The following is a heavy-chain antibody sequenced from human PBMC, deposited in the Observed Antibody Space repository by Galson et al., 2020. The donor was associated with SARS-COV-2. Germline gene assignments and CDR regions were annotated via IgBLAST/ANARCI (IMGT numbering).Heavy chain of an antibody. J-gene: IGHJ4*02. D-gene: IGHD6-19*01. Sequence: GGPLRLLCSPPGFTFNNYAMHWVRQAPGKELEYMSGNSNNGGRTYYADSVKGRFTIYRDNSKNTLYLQMSSLRAEESAIYYCVKERNAGWYDFDYWGQGTLVTVSS. CDR1: GFTFNNYA. V-gene: IGHV3-64D*08. CDR3: VKERNAGWYDFDY. CDR2: NSNNGGRT.